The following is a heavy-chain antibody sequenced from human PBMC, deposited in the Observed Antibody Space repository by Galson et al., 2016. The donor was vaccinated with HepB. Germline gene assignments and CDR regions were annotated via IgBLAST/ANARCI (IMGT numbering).Heavy chain of an antibody. Sequence: SLRLSCAASGFTFNTYGIHWVRQAPGKGQEWVALIWYDGINKYYADSVKGRFTISRDNSKNAVSLQMNSLRGEDTAMYFCARAGPRNFDDYYFDYWGQGTLVAVSS. V-gene: IGHV3-33*01. J-gene: IGHJ4*02. D-gene: IGHD3-16*01. CDR2: IWYDGINK. CDR1: GFTFNTYG. CDR3: ARAGPRNFDDYYFDY.